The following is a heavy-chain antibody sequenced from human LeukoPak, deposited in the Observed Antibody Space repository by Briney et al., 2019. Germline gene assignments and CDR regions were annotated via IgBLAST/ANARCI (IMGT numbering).Heavy chain of an antibody. CDR3: ARDGRFAAYEPDY. J-gene: IGHJ4*02. Sequence: SVKVSCKASGGAFSTYAVSWVRQAPGQGLEWMGGLIPMFNITNYAQKFQGRVTMTTDTSTSTAHMELRSLRYDDTAVYYCARDGRFAAYEPDYWGQGTLVTVSS. CDR1: GGAFSTYA. V-gene: IGHV1-69*10. CDR2: LIPMFNIT. D-gene: IGHD1-26*01.